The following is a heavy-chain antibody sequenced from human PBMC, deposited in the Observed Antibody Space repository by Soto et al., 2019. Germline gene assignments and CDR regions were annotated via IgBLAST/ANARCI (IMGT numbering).Heavy chain of an antibody. CDR1: GDSFTSYW. CDR2: IDPSDSYT. CDR3: ARHVGLGELFWFDP. J-gene: IGHJ5*02. V-gene: IGHV5-10-1*01. Sequence: PGEFLKISCKGSGDSFTSYWISWARQMPGKGLEWMGRIDPSDSYTNYSPSFQGHVTISADKSISTAYLQWSSLKASDTAMYYCARHVGLGELFWFDPWGQGTLVTVSS. D-gene: IGHD3-16*01.